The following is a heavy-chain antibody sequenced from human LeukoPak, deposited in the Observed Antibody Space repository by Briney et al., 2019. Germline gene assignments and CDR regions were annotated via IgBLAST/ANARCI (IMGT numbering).Heavy chain of an antibody. CDR2: ISGSGGST. V-gene: IGHV3-23*01. CDR1: GFTFNNYG. J-gene: IGHJ4*02. CDR3: ARGAATPDY. Sequence: PGGSLRLSCAASGFTFNNYGMTWVRQAPGKGLEWVSDISGSGGSTNYADTVKGRFTISRDNSKNALYLQMNSLRAEDTAVYYCARGAATPDYWGQGTLVTVSS. D-gene: IGHD2-15*01.